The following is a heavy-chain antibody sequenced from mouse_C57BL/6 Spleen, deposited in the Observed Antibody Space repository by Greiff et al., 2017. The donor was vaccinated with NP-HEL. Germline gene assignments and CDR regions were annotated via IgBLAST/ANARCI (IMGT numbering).Heavy chain of an antibody. V-gene: IGHV1-64*01. J-gene: IGHJ1*03. CDR2: IHPNSGST. CDR3: FFTTVVATPSSWYFDV. D-gene: IGHD1-1*01. CDR1: GYTFTSYW. Sequence: QVQLQQPGAELVKPGASVKLSCKASGYTFTSYWMHWVKQRPGQGLEWIGMIHPNSGSTNYNEKFKSKATLTVDKSSSTAYMQLSSLTSEDSAVYYCFFTTVVATPSSWYFDVWGTGTTVTVSS.